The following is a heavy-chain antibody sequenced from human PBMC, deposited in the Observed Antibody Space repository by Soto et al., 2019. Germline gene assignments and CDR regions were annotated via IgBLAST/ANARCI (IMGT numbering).Heavy chain of an antibody. J-gene: IGHJ4*02. Sequence: EVQLVESGGGLVERGGSLRLSCAASGFTFSNAWMSWVRQAPGKGLEWVGRIKSKTDAGTVDYAAPVKGRFTISRDDSTNMLFLQMNGLKTEDTAVYYCTTVDYYDSIGYYSLDYWGQGTLVTVS. D-gene: IGHD3-22*01. CDR1: GFTFSNAW. CDR3: TTVDYYDSIGYYSLDY. V-gene: IGHV3-15*01. CDR2: IKSKTDAGTV.